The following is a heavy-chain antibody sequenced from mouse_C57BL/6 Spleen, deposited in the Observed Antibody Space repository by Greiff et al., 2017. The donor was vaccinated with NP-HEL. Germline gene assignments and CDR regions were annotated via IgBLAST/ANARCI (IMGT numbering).Heavy chain of an antibody. CDR3: ARGSYYGSSYLCYFDV. D-gene: IGHD1-1*01. CDR2: IDPSDSYT. CDR1: GYTFTSYW. J-gene: IGHJ1*03. V-gene: IGHV1-69*01. Sequence: QVQLQQPGAELVMPGASVKLSCKASGYTFTSYWMHWVKQRPGQGLEWIGEIDPSDSYTNYNQKFKGKSTLTVDKSSSTAYMQLSSLTSEDSAVYYCARGSYYGSSYLCYFDVWGTGTTVTVSS.